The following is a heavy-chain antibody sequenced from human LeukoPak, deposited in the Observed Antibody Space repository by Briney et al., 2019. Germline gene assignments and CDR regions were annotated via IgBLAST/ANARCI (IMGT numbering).Heavy chain of an antibody. Sequence: SETLSLTCTVSSGSISSYYWSWIRQPPGKGLEWIAYIYHSGSTNYNPSLQSRVTISVDTSKNQFSLRLNSVTPGDTAVYYCARDSGNYSPYFDYWGQGTLVTVSS. J-gene: IGHJ4*02. CDR2: IYHSGST. CDR3: ARDSGNYSPYFDY. D-gene: IGHD1-7*01. V-gene: IGHV4-59*12. CDR1: SGSISSYY.